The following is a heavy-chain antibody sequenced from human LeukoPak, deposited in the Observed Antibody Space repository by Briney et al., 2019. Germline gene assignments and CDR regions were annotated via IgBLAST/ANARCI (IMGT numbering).Heavy chain of an antibody. V-gene: IGHV4-59*01. CDR3: AREQYYYDSSGYSIFDY. CDR2: IYYSGST. CDR1: GGSISSYY. J-gene: IGHJ4*02. Sequence: SETLSLTCTVSGGSISSYYWSWIRQPPGKGLEWIGYIYYSGSTNYNPSLKSRVTISVDTSKNRFSLKLSSVTAADTAVYYCAREQYYYDSSGYSIFDYWGQGTLVTVSS. D-gene: IGHD3-22*01.